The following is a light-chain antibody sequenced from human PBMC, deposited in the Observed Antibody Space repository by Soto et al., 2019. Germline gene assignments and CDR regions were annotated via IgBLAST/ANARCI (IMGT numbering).Light chain of an antibody. J-gene: IGLJ2*01. Sequence: QSVLTQPPSVSGAPGQRVTISCTGSTSNIGTAYGVHWYQHVPGTAPKVVIFGNDNRPSGVPDRFSGSKSGTSASLAITGLQAEDEADYFCQAYDSSLRAVIFGGGTKLTVL. CDR3: QAYDSSLRAVI. CDR1: TSNIGTAYG. CDR2: GND. V-gene: IGLV1-40*01.